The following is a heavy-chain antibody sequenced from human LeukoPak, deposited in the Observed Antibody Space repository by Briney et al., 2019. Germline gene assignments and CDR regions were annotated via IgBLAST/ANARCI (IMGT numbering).Heavy chain of an antibody. CDR2: IKSDGSDK. CDR1: GFTSSTRW. D-gene: IGHD3-16*01. CDR3: ARHGDYNFDS. V-gene: IGHV3-7*05. J-gene: IGHJ4*02. Sequence: GFLRLSCAASGFTSSTRWMSWVRQAPGKGLEWVASIKSDGSDKYYLDSVKGRFTVSRDNAKNSLYLEMNSLRAEDTAIYYCARHGDYNFDSWGQGTLITVSS.